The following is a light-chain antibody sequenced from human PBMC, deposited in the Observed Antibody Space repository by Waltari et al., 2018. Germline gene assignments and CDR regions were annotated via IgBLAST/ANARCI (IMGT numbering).Light chain of an antibody. Sequence: QSALTQPRSVSGSPGQSVAISCTGTSSDVGGYNYVSWYQQHPGKVPKVVIYDVSKRPSGVPDRFSGSNSGNTASLTISGLQADDEADYYCCSYAGSYIVFGAGTKVTVL. CDR1: SSDVGGYNY. J-gene: IGLJ1*01. CDR2: DVS. CDR3: CSYAGSYIV. V-gene: IGLV2-11*01.